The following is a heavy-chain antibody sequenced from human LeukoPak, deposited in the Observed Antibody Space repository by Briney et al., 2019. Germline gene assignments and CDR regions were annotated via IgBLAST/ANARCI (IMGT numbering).Heavy chain of an antibody. V-gene: IGHV3-30*02. CDR1: ALTFTTSE. J-gene: IGHJ4*02. D-gene: IGHD3-16*01. Sequence: GGSLRLSCAAAALTFTTSEFHWVRQAPGKGLEWFAFISRDGYTQFYPDSVKGRFTISRDNSKNTLYLLMNSLRSEDMAVYYCAKDHMWGFDSWGQGTLVTVSS. CDR3: AKDHMWGFDS. CDR2: ISRDGYTQ.